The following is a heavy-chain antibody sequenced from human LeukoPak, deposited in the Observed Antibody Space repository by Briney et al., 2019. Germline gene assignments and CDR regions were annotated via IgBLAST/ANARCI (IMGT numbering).Heavy chain of an antibody. D-gene: IGHD3-16*01. J-gene: IGHJ4*02. CDR1: GFTVSSNY. CDR3: ARDVGDEGNY. Sequence: GGSLRLSCAASGFTVSSNYMSWVRQAPGKGLEWVSVIYSGGSTYYADSVKGRFTISRDNSKNTLYLQMSSLRTADTAVYYCARDVGDEGNYWGQGTLVTVSS. CDR2: IYSGGST. V-gene: IGHV3-53*01.